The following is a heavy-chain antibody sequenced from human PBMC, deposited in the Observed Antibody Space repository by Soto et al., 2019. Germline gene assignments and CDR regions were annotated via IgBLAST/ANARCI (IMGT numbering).Heavy chain of an antibody. CDR3: AREFVGWESRIEGNVWPNDY. CDR2: INHSGST. CDR1: GGSFSGYY. D-gene: IGHD1-26*01. V-gene: IGHV4-34*01. Sequence: PSETLSLTCAVYGGSFSGYYWSWIHQPPGKGLEWIGEINHSGSTNYNPSLKSRVTISVDTSKNQFSLKLSSVTAADTAVYYCAREFVGWESRIEGNVWPNDYWGQGTLVTVSS. J-gene: IGHJ4*02.